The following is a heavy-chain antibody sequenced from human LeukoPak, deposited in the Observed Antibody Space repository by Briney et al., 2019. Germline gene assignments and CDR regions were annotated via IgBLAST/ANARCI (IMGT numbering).Heavy chain of an antibody. V-gene: IGHV3-23*01. CDR2: INYSGSGT. Sequence: PGGSLRLSCAASGITFSTYAMTWVRQAPGKGPEWVSSINYSGSGTFHADSVKGRFTISRDNSKDTLYLQMNSLRVEDTAVYYCAKEEYDSGWYKWFGPWGQGTLVTVSS. CDR1: GITFSTYA. J-gene: IGHJ5*02. D-gene: IGHD6-19*01. CDR3: AKEEYDSGWYKWFGP.